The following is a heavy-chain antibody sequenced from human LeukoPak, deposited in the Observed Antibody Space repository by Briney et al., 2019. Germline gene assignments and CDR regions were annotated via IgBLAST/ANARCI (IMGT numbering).Heavy chain of an antibody. J-gene: IGHJ4*02. D-gene: IGHD6-13*01. V-gene: IGHV3-7*01. CDR1: GFRFRNHW. Sequence: GGSLRLSCEASGFRFRNHWMNWVRQAPGKGLEWVANIKEDGSEKYYVDSVKGRFTISRDNARNSLFLQMNSLRAEDTAVYHCARGWVAAAGTSFDYWGQGTLVTVSS. CDR3: ARGWVAAAGTSFDY. CDR2: IKEDGSEK.